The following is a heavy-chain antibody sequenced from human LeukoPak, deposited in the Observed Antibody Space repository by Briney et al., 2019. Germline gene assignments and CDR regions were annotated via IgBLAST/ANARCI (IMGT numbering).Heavy chain of an antibody. Sequence: PGGSLRLSCAASGFTFSSYSMNWVRQAPGKGLEWVSSISSSSSYIYYADSVKGRFTISRDNAKNSLYLQMNSLRAGDTAVYYCARDWIVGATIPFDYWGQGTLVTVSS. CDR1: GFTFSSYS. CDR3: ARDWIVGATIPFDY. J-gene: IGHJ4*02. V-gene: IGHV3-21*01. CDR2: ISSSSSYI. D-gene: IGHD1-26*01.